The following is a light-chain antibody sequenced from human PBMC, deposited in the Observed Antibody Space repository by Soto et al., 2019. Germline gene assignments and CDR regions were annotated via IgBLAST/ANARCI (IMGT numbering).Light chain of an antibody. CDR1: SGHSSYG. CDR3: SSYTSSSPLV. J-gene: IGLJ1*01. CDR2: VNSDGTH. V-gene: IGLV4-69*01. Sequence: QLVLTQSPSASASLGASVKLTCTLSSGHSSYGIAWHQQQPEKGPRYLMKVNSDGTHKRGDGIPDRFSGSSSGAERYLTISSLQSEDEGDYYCSSYTSSSPLVFATGTKLTVL.